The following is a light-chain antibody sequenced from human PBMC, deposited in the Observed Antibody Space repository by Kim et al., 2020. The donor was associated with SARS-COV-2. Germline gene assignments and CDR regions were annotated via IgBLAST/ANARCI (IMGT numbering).Light chain of an antibody. J-gene: IGKJ2*01. CDR3: QQYSNWPPYT. Sequence: VPPGERATISCRASQSVSDDLAWYQQKPGQAPRLLIYGASTRATGVPARFSGSGSGTEVTLTISSLQSEDFAVYYCQQYSNWPPYTFGPGTKLEI. CDR1: QSVSDD. V-gene: IGKV3-15*01. CDR2: GAS.